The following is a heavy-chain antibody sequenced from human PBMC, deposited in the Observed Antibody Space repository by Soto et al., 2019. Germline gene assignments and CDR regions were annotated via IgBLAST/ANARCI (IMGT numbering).Heavy chain of an antibody. J-gene: IGHJ4*02. CDR1: GFTFSNYW. D-gene: IGHD1-26*01. V-gene: IGHV3-74*01. CDR2: INEDGSVI. CDR3: VRDLIIVVTPGDDFDY. Sequence: EVQLVESGGGLVQPGGSLRLSCAPPGFTFSNYWMHWVRQAPGKGLEWVSRINEDGSVISYADSVKGRFTISRDNGKNTLYLQMNSLRVEDTAVYYCVRDLIIVVTPGDDFDYWGQGTLVTVSS.